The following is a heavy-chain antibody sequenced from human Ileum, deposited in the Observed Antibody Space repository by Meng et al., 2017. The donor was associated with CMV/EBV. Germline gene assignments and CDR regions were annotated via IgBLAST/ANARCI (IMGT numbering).Heavy chain of an antibody. D-gene: IGHD3-22*01. CDR3: AREGNYYEGRAFDI. CDR2: TYYRSKWYN. Sequence: SETLSLTCAIPGDSVSSNSDAWNWIRQSPSRGLEWLGSTYYRSKWYNDYAVSVKSRITINPDTSKNQFSLQLNSVTPEDTAVYYCAREGNYYEGRAFDIWGQGTMVTVSS. CDR1: GDSVSSNSDA. V-gene: IGHV6-1*01. J-gene: IGHJ3*02.